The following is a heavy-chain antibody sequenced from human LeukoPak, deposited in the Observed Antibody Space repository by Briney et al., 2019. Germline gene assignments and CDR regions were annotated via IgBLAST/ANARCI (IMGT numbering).Heavy chain of an antibody. CDR3: AREDWAYYYGSGSFHFDY. CDR1: GGSSSSGSYY. J-gene: IGHJ4*02. V-gene: IGHV4-61*02. D-gene: IGHD3-10*01. Sequence: PSETLSLTCTVSGGSSSSGSYYWSWIQQPAGKGLEWIGRIYTSGSTNYNPSLKSRVTISVDTSKNQFSLKLSSVTAADTAVYYCAREDWAYYYGSGSFHFDYWGQGTLVTVSS. CDR2: IYTSGST.